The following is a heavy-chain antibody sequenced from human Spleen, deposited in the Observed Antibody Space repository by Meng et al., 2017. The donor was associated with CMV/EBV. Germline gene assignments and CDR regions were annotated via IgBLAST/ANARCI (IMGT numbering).Heavy chain of an antibody. CDR3: ARLLGFYYDSSGSGLDY. V-gene: IGHV4-39*01. CDR1: MSSSGYF. D-gene: IGHD3-22*01. J-gene: IGHJ4*02. CDR2: LHFSGST. Sequence: MSSSGYFWAWIRRPPGEGLEWIGNLHFSGSTYYNPSLESRVAISVDTSKNQFSLNLSSVIATDTAVYYCARLLGFYYDSSGSGLDYWGQGALVTVSS.